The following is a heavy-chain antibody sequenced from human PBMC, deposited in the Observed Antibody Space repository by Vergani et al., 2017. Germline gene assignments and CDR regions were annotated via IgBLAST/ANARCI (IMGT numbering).Heavy chain of an antibody. V-gene: IGHV4-31*11. D-gene: IGHD5-18*01. CDR1: GGSISSGDHC. J-gene: IGHJ6*03. CDR3: ARVDTQVPSTSHFYYMDV. Sequence: QVQLQESAPGVVKPSQTLSLTCAVSGGSISSGDHCWSWIRQRPGKGLEWLGYLFYSGTTYDNPSLRSRLTISVDTSQNQFSLKLWSLTAAATAVYYCARVDTQVPSTSHFYYMDVWGKGTTVVVSS. CDR2: LFYSGTT.